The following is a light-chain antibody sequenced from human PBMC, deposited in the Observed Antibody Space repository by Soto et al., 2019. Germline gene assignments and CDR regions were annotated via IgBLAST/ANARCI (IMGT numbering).Light chain of an antibody. J-gene: IGKJ1*01. Sequence: DFQMTQSPSSLSASVGDRVTITCRASQDISDHLAWYQHKPGKVPKLLIYETSTLHSGVPSRFSGGGSGTDFTLTISGLQPEDVATYYCQNYNGTPRTFVQGTKVELK. CDR2: ETS. V-gene: IGKV1-27*01. CDR3: QNYNGTPRT. CDR1: QDISDH.